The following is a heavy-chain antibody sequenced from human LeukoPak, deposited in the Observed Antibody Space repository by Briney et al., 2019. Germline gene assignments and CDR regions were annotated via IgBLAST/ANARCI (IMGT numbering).Heavy chain of an antibody. CDR1: GGSFSGYY. J-gene: IGHJ5*02. V-gene: IGHV4-34*01. D-gene: IGHD3-9*01. Sequence: PSETLSLTCAVYGGSFSGYYWSWIRQPPGKGLEWIGEINHSGSTNYNPYLKSRVTISVDTSKNQFSLKLRSVTAADTAVYYCAREAVYYDILTGYQYNWFDPWGQGTLVTVSS. CDR3: AREAVYYDILTGYQYNWFDP. CDR2: INHSGST.